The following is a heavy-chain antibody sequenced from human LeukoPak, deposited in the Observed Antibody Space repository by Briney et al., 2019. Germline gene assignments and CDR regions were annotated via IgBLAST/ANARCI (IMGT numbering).Heavy chain of an antibody. Sequence: GESLKISCKGSGYSFTSYWISWVRQVPGNGLEWMGRIDPSDSYTNYSPSFQGHVTISADKSISTAYLQWSSLKASDTAMYYCARSASGSSSIFDYWGQGTLVTVSS. CDR3: ARSASGSSSIFDY. V-gene: IGHV5-10-1*01. CDR1: GYSFTSYW. J-gene: IGHJ4*02. CDR2: IDPSDSYT. D-gene: IGHD6-6*01.